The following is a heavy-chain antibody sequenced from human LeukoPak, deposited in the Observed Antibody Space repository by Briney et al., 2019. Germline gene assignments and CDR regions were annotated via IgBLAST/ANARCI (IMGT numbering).Heavy chain of an antibody. D-gene: IGHD2-2*02. CDR3: ARDSTTTSQYCSSTSCYTPFDY. J-gene: IGHJ4*02. CDR1: GGTFSSHA. Sequence: ASVKVSCKAFGGTFSSHAISWVRQAPGQGLEWMGRIIPIFGIANYAQKFQGRVTITADKSTSTAYMELSSLRSEDTAVYYCARDSTTTSQYCSSTSCYTPFDYWGQGTLVTVSS. CDR2: IIPIFGIA. V-gene: IGHV1-69*04.